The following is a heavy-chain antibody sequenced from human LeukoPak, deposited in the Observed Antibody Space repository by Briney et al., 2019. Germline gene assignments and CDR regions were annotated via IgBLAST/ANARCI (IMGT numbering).Heavy chain of an antibody. Sequence: TSETLSLTCAVYGGSFSGYYWSWIRQPPGKGLEWIGEINHSGSTNYNPSLKSRVTISVDTSKNQFSLKLSSVTAADTAVYYCARGVVIAPQTFDYWGQGTLVTVSS. CDR2: INHSGST. CDR1: GGSFSGYY. J-gene: IGHJ4*02. D-gene: IGHD2-21*01. CDR3: ARGVVIAPQTFDY. V-gene: IGHV4-34*01.